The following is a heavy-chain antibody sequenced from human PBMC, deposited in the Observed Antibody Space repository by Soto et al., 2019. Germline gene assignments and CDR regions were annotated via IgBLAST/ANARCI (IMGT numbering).Heavy chain of an antibody. J-gene: IGHJ4*02. D-gene: IGHD5-12*01. Sequence: QVQLVQSGAEVKKPGASVKVSCKASGYTFTTYAMHWVRQAPGQRLEWMGWINTGNGNTKYSQKFQGRVTITRDTSASTAYMELSSLRSEDTAVYFCARDRRDGYTAVFDYWGQGTLVTVSS. V-gene: IGHV1-3*04. CDR3: ARDRRDGYTAVFDY. CDR2: INTGNGNT. CDR1: GYTFTTYA.